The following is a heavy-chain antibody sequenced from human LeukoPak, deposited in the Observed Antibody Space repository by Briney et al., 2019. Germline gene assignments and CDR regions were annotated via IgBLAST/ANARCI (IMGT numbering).Heavy chain of an antibody. CDR2: IYSSGNT. J-gene: IGHJ3*02. D-gene: IGHD1-7*01. V-gene: IGHV4-4*07. CDR3: ARERRELRGDAFDI. CDR1: GGSFSSYY. Sequence: SETLSLTCTVSGGSFSSYYWTWIRQPAGKGLEWIGRIYSSGNTNYNPSLKGRVTMSIDTSKNQFSLTLSSVTAADTAVYYCARERRELRGDAFDIWGQGTMVTVSS.